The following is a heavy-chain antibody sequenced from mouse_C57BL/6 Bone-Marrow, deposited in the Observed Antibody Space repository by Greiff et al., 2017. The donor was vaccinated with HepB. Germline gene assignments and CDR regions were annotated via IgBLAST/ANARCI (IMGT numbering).Heavy chain of an antibody. V-gene: IGHV1-55*01. CDR3: ARRANYYGTSAMDY. D-gene: IGHD1-1*01. CDR2: IYPGSGST. Sequence: QVQLQQPGAELVKPGASVKMSCKASGYTFTSYWITWVKQRPGQGLEWIGDIYPGSGSTNYNEKFKSKATLTVDTSSSTAYMQLSSLTSEDSAVYYGARRANYYGTSAMDYWGQGTSVTVSS. J-gene: IGHJ4*01. CDR1: GYTFTSYW.